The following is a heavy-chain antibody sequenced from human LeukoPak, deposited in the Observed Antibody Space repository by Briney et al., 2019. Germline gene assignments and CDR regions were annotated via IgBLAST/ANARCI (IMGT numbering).Heavy chain of an antibody. V-gene: IGHV3-23*01. Sequence: PGGSLRLSCAASGITFSSYGMSWVRQAPGKGLEWVSGISGSGTTTYYADSVKGRFTISRDNSKNTLFLQMNSLRADDTAVYYCAKSSIFYDSSGYYVGEKYYFDYWGQGTLVTVSS. J-gene: IGHJ4*02. CDR2: ISGSGTTT. D-gene: IGHD3-22*01. CDR1: GITFSSYG. CDR3: AKSSIFYDSSGYYVGEKYYFDY.